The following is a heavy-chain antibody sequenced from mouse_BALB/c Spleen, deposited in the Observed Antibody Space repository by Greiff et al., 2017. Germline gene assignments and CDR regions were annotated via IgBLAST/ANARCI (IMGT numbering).Heavy chain of an antibody. CDR2: ISDGGSYT. J-gene: IGHJ3*01. CDR3: ALSTMITTGFAY. V-gene: IGHV5-4*02. D-gene: IGHD2-4*01. CDR1: GFTFSDYY. Sequence: EVQLVESGGGLVKPGGSLKLSCAASGFTFSDYYMYWVRQTPEKRLEWVATISDGGSYTYYPDSVKGRFTISRDNAKNNLYLQMSSLKSEDTAMYYCALSTMITTGFAYWGQGTLVTVSA.